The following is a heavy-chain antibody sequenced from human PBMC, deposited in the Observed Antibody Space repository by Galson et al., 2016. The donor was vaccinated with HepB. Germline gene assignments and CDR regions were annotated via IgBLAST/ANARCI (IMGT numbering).Heavy chain of an antibody. Sequence: TLSLTCAVYGGSLSGYYWSWIRQSPGKGLDWIGEIYHTGATNYSPSLNSRVTISIDTSKNQFSLRLNFLTAADTAVYYCARIREGYLPLDPYAVWGRWTMVTVAS. CDR2: IYHTGAT. V-gene: IGHV4-34*01. J-gene: IGHJ3*01. CDR1: GGSLSGYY. CDR3: ARIREGYLPLDPYAV. D-gene: IGHD5-24*01.